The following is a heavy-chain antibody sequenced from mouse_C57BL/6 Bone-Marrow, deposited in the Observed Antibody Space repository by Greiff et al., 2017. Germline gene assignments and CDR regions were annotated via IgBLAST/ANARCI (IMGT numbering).Heavy chain of an antibody. CDR2: IHPSNGDT. CDR1: GYTFTSYW. V-gene: IGHV1-74*01. D-gene: IGHD1-2*01. CDR3: ALENGYHLDY. Sequence: VQLQQSGAELVKPGASVKVSCKASGYTFTSYWMNWVKQRPGQGLEWIGKIHPSNGDTKYNQKFKGKATLTVDTSSSTAYMQLSSLTSEDSAVYYCALENGYHLDYWGQGTTLTVSS. J-gene: IGHJ2*01.